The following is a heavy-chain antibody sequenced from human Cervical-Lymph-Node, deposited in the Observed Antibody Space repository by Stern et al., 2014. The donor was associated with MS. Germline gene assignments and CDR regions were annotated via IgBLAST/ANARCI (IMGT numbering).Heavy chain of an antibody. D-gene: IGHD3-22*01. CDR3: SSSGYNGVEDYFDY. V-gene: IGHV4-59*03. CDR2: TYYRGNT. CDR1: GGSNSSYY. Sequence: VQLQESGPGLVKPSETLSLTCTVSGGSNSSYYWRWSRQAPGKGLEWIGYTYYRGNTNYNPSLKRRVTISVDTSKNQFSLKLRSVTAADTAVYYCSSSGYNGVEDYFDYWGQGALVTVSS. J-gene: IGHJ4*02.